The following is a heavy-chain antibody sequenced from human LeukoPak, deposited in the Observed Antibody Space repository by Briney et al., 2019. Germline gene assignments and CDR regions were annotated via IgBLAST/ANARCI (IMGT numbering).Heavy chain of an antibody. J-gene: IGHJ4*02. CDR1: GGSISSSSSY. Sequence: SETLSLTYTVSGGSISSSSSYWGWIRQPPGKGLEWIASINYSGSTYYNPSLKSRVTISVDTSKNQFSLKLSSVTAADTAVYYCAKDRDGYNFVDFWGQGTLVTVSS. CDR3: AKDRDGYNFVDF. V-gene: IGHV4-39*07. D-gene: IGHD5-24*01. CDR2: INYSGST.